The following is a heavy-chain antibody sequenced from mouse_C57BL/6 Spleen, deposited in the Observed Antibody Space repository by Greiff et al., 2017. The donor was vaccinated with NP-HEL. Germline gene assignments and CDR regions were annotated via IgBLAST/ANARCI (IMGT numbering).Heavy chain of an antibody. CDR3: ARGGPGDAMDY. V-gene: IGHV3-6*01. CDR2: ISYDGSN. CDR1: GYSITSGYY. J-gene: IGHJ4*01. Sequence: EVQLQQSGPGLVKPSQSLSLTCSVTGYSITSGYYWNWIRQFPGNKLEWMGYISYDGSNNYNPSLKNRNSITRYTSKNQFFLKLNSVTTEDTATYYCARGGPGDAMDYWGQGTSVTVSS.